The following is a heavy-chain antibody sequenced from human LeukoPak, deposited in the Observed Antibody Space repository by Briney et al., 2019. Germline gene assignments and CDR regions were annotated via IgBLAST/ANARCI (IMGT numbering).Heavy chain of an antibody. V-gene: IGHV1-18*01. CDR1: GYTFTTYG. D-gene: IGHD4-17*01. J-gene: IGHJ6*02. CDR3: ARGGNDYGDYNGMDV. CDR2: ISAYNGNT. Sequence: ASVKVSCKASGYTFTTYGISWVRQAPGQGLEWMGWISAYNGNTNYAQNLQGRVTMTTDTSTSTAYMELRSLRSDDTAVYYCARGGNDYGDYNGMDVWGQGTTVTVSS.